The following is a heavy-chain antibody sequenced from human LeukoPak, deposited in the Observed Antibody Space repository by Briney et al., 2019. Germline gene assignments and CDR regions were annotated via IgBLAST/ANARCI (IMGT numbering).Heavy chain of an antibody. J-gene: IGHJ4*02. V-gene: IGHV3-53*01. CDR1: GFTVSGNY. CDR2: IYSGGST. CDR3: ARSPFLYDYVWGSYRNGGYFDY. D-gene: IGHD3-16*02. Sequence: PGGSLRLSCAASGFTVSGNYMSWVRQAPGKGLGWVSVIYSGGSTYYADSVKGRFTISRDNSKNTLYLQMNSLKAEDTAVYYCARSPFLYDYVWGSYRNGGYFDYWGQGTLVTVSS.